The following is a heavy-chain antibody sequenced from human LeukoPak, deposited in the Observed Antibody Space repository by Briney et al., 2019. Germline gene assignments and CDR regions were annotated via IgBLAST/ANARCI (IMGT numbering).Heavy chain of an antibody. CDR2: IKQDGSEK. CDR1: GFTLSSYW. J-gene: IGHJ4*02. V-gene: IGHV3-7*01. D-gene: IGHD1-14*01. Sequence: GGSLRLSCAASGFTLSSYWMSWVRQAPGKGLEWVANIKQDGSEKYYVDSVKGRFTISRDNAKNTLYLQMNSLRAEDTGFYYCASLPVRSDFDYWGQGTLVTVSS. CDR3: ASLPVRSDFDY.